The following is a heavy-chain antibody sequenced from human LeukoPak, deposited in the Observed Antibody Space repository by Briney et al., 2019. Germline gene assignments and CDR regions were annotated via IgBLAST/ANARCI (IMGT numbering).Heavy chain of an antibody. V-gene: IGHV4-59*01. CDR2: IYYSGST. Sequence: PSETLSLTCTVSGGSISSYYWSWIRQPPGEGLEWIGYIYYSGSTNYSPSLKSRVTISVDTSKNQFSLKLSSVTAADTAVYYCARGWYSYGYWGQGTLVAVSS. CDR3: ARGWYSYGY. CDR1: GGSISSYY. D-gene: IGHD5-18*01. J-gene: IGHJ4*02.